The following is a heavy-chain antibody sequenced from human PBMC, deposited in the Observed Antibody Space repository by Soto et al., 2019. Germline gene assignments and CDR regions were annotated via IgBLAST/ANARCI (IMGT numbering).Heavy chain of an antibody. V-gene: IGHV3-23*01. D-gene: IGHD3-10*01. J-gene: IGHJ5*02. CDR1: GFTFSSYA. CDR2: ISGSGGST. CDR3: AKSRYYYGSGSPDP. Sequence: EVQLLESGGGLVQPGGSLRLSCAASGFTFSSYAMSWVRQAPGKGLEWVSAISGSGGSTYYADSVKGRFTISRHNSKNTLYLQMNSLRAEDTAVYYCAKSRYYYGSGSPDPWGQGTLVTVSS.